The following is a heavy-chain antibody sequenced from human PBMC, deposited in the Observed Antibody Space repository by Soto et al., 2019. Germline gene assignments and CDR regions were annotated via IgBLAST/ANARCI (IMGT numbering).Heavy chain of an antibody. Sequence: VASVKVSCKASGGTFSSYAISWVRQAPGQGLEWMGGIIPIFGTANYAQKFQGRVTITADESTSTAYMELSSLRSEDTAVYYCARDMEYCSSTSCPDYWGQGTLVTVSS. CDR1: GGTFSSYA. CDR2: IIPIFGTA. D-gene: IGHD2-2*01. V-gene: IGHV1-69*13. J-gene: IGHJ4*02. CDR3: ARDMEYCSSTSCPDY.